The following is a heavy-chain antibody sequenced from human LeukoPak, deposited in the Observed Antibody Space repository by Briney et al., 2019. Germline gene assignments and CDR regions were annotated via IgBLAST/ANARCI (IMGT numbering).Heavy chain of an antibody. D-gene: IGHD1-20*01. Sequence: SETLSLTCTVSGGSISSYYWSWIRQPAGKRLEWIGRIYTSRSTNYNPSLKSRVTMSVDTSKNQFSLKLSSVTAADTAVYYCARITAYYYYYYMDVWGKGTTVTVSS. J-gene: IGHJ6*03. CDR1: GGSISSYY. CDR2: IYTSRST. V-gene: IGHV4-4*07. CDR3: ARITAYYYYYYMDV.